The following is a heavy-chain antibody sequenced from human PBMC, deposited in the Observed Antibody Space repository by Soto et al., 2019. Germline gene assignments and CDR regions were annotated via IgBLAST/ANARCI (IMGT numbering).Heavy chain of an antibody. V-gene: IGHV3-48*03. J-gene: IGHJ6*02. CDR1: GFTFSSYE. Sequence: PGGSLRLSCAASGFTFSSYEMNWVRQAPGKGLEWVSYISSSGSTIYYADSVKGRFTISRDNAKNSLYLQMNSLRAEDTAVYYCARDQSIAARWSSSWYRYYYYGMDVWGQGTTVTVSS. D-gene: IGHD6-6*01. CDR2: ISSSGSTI. CDR3: ARDQSIAARWSSSWYRYYYYGMDV.